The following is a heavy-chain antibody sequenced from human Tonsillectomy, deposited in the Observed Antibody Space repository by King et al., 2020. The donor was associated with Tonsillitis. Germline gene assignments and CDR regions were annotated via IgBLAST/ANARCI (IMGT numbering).Heavy chain of an antibody. CDR1: GYTFTSYG. V-gene: IGHV1-18*01. CDR3: SRDRDSSGDY. D-gene: IGHD6-25*01. CDR2: ISAYNGNI. J-gene: IGHJ4*02. Sequence: VQLVESGAEVKKPGASVKISCKASGYTFTSYGISWVRQAPGQGLEWMGWISAYNGNIKYAQKLQGRVTRTTDTSTSTAYMELRGLRSDATAVYYCSRDRDSSGDYWGQGTLVTVSS.